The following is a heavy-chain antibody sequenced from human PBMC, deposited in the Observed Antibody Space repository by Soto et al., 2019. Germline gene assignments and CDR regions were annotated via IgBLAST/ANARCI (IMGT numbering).Heavy chain of an antibody. CDR2: IIPIFGTA. CDR3: ARGDDIVVVPAAIHYYYYGMDV. V-gene: IGHV1-69*13. J-gene: IGHJ6*02. D-gene: IGHD2-2*02. CDR1: GGTFSSYA. Sequence: SVKVSCKASGGTFSSYAISWVRQAPGQGLEWMGGIIPIFGTANYAQRFQGRVTIPADESTSTAYMELSSLRSEDTAVYCCARGDDIVVVPAAIHYYYYGMDVWGQGTTVTVSS.